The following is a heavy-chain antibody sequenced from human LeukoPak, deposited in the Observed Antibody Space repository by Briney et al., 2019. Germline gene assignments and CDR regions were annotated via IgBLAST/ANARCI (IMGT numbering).Heavy chain of an antibody. CDR1: GYTFFTYG. CDR2: IAAHSGKT. D-gene: IGHD2-2*01. J-gene: IGHJ4*02. CDR3: AREGAGILVAPAATYLDY. V-gene: IGHV1-18*01. Sequence: ASVKVSCKTSGYTFFTYGITWVRQAPGQGLEWTGWIAAHSGKTKYAQKFQGRVTMTTDTSTSTAYMELRSLRSDDTAMYYCAREGAGILVAPAATYLDYWGQGTLLTVSS.